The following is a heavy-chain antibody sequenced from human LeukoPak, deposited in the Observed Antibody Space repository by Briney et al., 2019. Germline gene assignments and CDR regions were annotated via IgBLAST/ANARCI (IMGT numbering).Heavy chain of an antibody. CDR3: ARDGDIRYYDFWSGYFSQLHCGMDV. D-gene: IGHD3-3*01. V-gene: IGHV3-11*01. CDR1: GFTFSDYY. CDR2: ISSSGSTI. Sequence: TGGSLRLSCAASGFTFSDYYMSWIRQAPGKGLEWVSYISSSGSTIYYADSVKGRFTISRDNAKNSLYLQMNSLRAEDTAVYYCARDGDIRYYDFWSGYFSQLHCGMDVWGQGTTVTVSS. J-gene: IGHJ6*02.